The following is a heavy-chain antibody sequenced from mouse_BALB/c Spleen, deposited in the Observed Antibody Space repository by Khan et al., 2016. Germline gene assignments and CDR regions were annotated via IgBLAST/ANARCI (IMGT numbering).Heavy chain of an antibody. D-gene: IGHD1-1*01. J-gene: IGHJ2*01. Sequence: EVELVESGGGLVQPGGSLRLSCATSGFTFTDYYMSWVRQPPGKALEWLGFIRNKANGYTTEYSASVKGRFTISRDNSQSILYLQMNTLRAEDSATYYCARDITTVVADYWGQGTTLTVSS. CDR2: IRNKANGYTT. V-gene: IGHV7-3*02. CDR1: GFTFTDYY. CDR3: ARDITTVVADY.